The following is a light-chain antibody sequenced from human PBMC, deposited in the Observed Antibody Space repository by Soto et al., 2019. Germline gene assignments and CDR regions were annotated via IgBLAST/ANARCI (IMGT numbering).Light chain of an antibody. CDR3: QQYNAYST. J-gene: IGKJ1*01. V-gene: IGKV1-5*03. CDR1: QSISSW. CDR2: KAS. Sequence: FQLSPYQYPLSASVGARVTITCRASQSISSWLAWYQQKPGKAPKLLIYKASSLESGVPSRFSGSGSGTEFTLTISSLQPDDFATYYCQQYNAYSTFGQGTKVDIK.